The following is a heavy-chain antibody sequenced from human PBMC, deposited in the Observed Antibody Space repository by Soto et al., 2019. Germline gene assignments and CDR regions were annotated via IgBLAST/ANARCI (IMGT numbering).Heavy chain of an antibody. CDR3: ARADLGYSYRPYYYYGMDV. V-gene: IGHV4-30-4*01. Sequence: SETLSLTXTVSGGSISSGDYYWSWIRQPPGKGLEWIGYIYYSGSTYYNPSLKSRVTISVDTSKNQFSLKLSSVTAADTAVYYCARADLGYSYRPYYYYGMDVWGQGTTVTVSS. D-gene: IGHD5-18*01. CDR1: GGSISSGDYY. J-gene: IGHJ6*02. CDR2: IYYSGST.